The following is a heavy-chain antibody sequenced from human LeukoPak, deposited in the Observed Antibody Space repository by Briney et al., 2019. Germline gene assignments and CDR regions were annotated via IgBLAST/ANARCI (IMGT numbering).Heavy chain of an antibody. CDR3: ARDLTSENGQDY. Sequence: GGSLRLSCAASGFTFSSYAMHWVRQAPGKGLEWVAVISYDGSNKYYADSVKGRFTISRDNSKSTLYLQMNSLRAEDTAVYYCARDLTSENGQDYWGQGTLVTVSS. J-gene: IGHJ4*02. D-gene: IGHD4/OR15-4a*01. CDR2: ISYDGSNK. CDR1: GFTFSSYA. V-gene: IGHV3-30*04.